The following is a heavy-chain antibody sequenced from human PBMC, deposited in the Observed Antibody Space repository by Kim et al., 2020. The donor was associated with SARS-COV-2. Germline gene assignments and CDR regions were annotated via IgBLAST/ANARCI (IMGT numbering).Heavy chain of an antibody. Sequence: GGSLRLSCAASGFSFSNAWMTWVRQAPGKGLEWVGRIKRKTDGGTTDYAAPVQGRFTISRDDSKNTLYLEMNSLKTEDTALYYCTKRATYGMDVWGQGTTVTVSS. CDR3: TKRATYGMDV. J-gene: IGHJ6*02. CDR2: IKRKTDGGTT. V-gene: IGHV3-15*01. CDR1: GFSFSNAW.